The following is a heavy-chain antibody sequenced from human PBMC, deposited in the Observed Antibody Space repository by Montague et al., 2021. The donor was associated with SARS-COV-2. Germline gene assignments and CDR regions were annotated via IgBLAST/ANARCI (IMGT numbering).Heavy chain of an antibody. CDR1: GFSLSTSGMR. V-gene: IGHV2-70*04. D-gene: IGHD3-9*01. Sequence: PALVKPTQTLTLTCTFSGFSLSTSGMRASWIRQPPGKALEWLARXDWDDDKFYSTSLKTRLTISKDTSKNQVVLTMTNMDPVDTATYYYARSYYDILTAYYTPFDYWGQGTLVTVSS. CDR3: ARSYYDILTAYYTPFDY. J-gene: IGHJ4*02. CDR2: XDWDDDK.